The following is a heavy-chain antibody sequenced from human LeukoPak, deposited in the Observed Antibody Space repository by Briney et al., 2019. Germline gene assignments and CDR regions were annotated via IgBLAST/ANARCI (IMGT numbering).Heavy chain of an antibody. Sequence: GGSLRLSCAASGFTFSSYGMHWVRQAPGKGLEWVAVISYDGSNKYYADSVKGRFTISRDNSKNTLYLQMNSLRAEDTAVYYCAKDGGSSIAAPRYFDCWGQGTLVTVSS. V-gene: IGHV3-30*18. CDR1: GFTFSSYG. CDR2: ISYDGSNK. D-gene: IGHD6-6*01. J-gene: IGHJ4*02. CDR3: AKDGGSSIAAPRYFDC.